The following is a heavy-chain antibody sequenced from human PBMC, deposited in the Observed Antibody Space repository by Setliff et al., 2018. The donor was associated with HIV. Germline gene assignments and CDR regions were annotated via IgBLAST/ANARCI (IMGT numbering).Heavy chain of an antibody. D-gene: IGHD1-1*01. Sequence: SETLSLTCTVSGGSISTYYWSWIRQPAGKGLEWIGRIYTSGSTNYNPSLKSRVIISVDTSKMQFSLKLRSVTVADTAMYYCARRVPYGGFDYWGQGTLVTVSS. J-gene: IGHJ4*02. CDR1: GGSISTYY. CDR2: IYTSGST. CDR3: ARRVPYGGFDY. V-gene: IGHV4-4*07.